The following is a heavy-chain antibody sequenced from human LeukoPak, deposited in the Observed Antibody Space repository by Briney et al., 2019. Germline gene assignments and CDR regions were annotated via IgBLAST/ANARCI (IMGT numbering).Heavy chain of an antibody. V-gene: IGHV1-69*05. Sequence: SVKVSCKASGGTFSSYAISWVRQAPGQGLEWMGGIIPIFGTANYAQKFQGRVTITTDESTSTAYMELSSLRSEDTAVYYCARDTYYYGSGSYENWFDPWGQGTLATVSS. CDR2: IIPIFGTA. CDR1: GGTFSSYA. CDR3: ARDTYYYGSGSYENWFDP. J-gene: IGHJ5*02. D-gene: IGHD3-10*01.